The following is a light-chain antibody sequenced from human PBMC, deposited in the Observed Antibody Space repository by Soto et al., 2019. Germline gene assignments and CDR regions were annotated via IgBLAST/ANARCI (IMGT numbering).Light chain of an antibody. V-gene: IGKV3-20*01. J-gene: IGKJ1*01. Sequence: DMVLTQSPGTLSLSPGESAPLSCRASQSFGSNYLAWYQKKPGQAPRLLIYSATRRATGIPDRFSGSGSGTDFTLTISRLEPEDFVVYYCQQYGSSPWTFGQGTKVDIK. CDR2: SAT. CDR1: QSFGSNY. CDR3: QQYGSSPWT.